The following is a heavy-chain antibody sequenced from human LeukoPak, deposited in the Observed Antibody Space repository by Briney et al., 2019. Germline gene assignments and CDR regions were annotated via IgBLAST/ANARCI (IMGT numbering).Heavy chain of an antibody. CDR2: IYYSGTT. CDR3: ARHIRDYASSRYYLAYFDF. D-gene: IGHD3-22*01. V-gene: IGHV4-39*01. CDR1: GGSFVSFEFY. Sequence: SDTLSLTCTISGGSFVSFEFYWGWIRQAPGKGLEWIGSIYYSGTTSYSPSLESRVTIFGDTPKNQFSLTLSSVTAADTAIYYCARHIRDYASSRYYLAYFDFWGQGILVTVSS. J-gene: IGHJ4*02.